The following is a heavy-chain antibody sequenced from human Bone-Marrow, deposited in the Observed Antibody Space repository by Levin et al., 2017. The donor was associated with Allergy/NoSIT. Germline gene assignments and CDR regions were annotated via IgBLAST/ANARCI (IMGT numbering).Heavy chain of an antibody. V-gene: IGHV3-49*03. CDR3: TKEGEVRHYYGSSPFYYADY. D-gene: IGHD3-22*01. CDR1: GFSFADYG. CDR2: IRSKAFGRTT. J-gene: IGHJ4*02. Sequence: PGGSLRLSCTTSGFSFADYGLGWFRQAPGTGLEWVGFIRSKAFGRTTEYATSVKGRFTISRDDSKGIAYLQMDSLKAEDTAVYYCTKEGEVRHYYGSSPFYYADYWGQGTLVTVSS.